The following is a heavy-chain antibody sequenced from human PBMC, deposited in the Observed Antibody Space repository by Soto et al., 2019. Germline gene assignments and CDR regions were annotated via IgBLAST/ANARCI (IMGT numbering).Heavy chain of an antibody. CDR1: GYTFTSYG. J-gene: IGHJ4*02. CDR2: ISAYNGNT. Sequence: QVHLVQSVAEVKKPGASVKVSCKASGYTFTSYGITWVRQAPGQGLEWMGWISAYNGNTDYAQKLQGRVIVTIDTSTSTAYMERRILISDDPAVYYCARGRYGDYWGQGALVTVSS. V-gene: IGHV1-18*01. D-gene: IGHD1-1*01. CDR3: ARGRYGDY.